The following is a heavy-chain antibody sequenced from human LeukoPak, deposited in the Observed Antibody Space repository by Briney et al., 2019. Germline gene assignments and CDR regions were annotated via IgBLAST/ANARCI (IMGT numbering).Heavy chain of an antibody. D-gene: IGHD2-15*01. CDR1: GFTFSNYD. CDR3: ARDLRCTDGSCEYFES. J-gene: IGHJ4*02. Sequence: GGSLRLSCAASGFTFSNYDMSWVRRAPGKGLEWVSTVIGSGSSTYYADSVKGRFTISRGNSKSTLYLHMDSLRAEDTALYYCARDLRCTDGSCEYFESWGQGTLVTVSS. V-gene: IGHV3-23*01. CDR2: VIGSGSST.